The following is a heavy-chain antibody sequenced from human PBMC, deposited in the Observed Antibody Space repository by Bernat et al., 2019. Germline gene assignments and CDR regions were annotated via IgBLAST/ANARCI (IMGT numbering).Heavy chain of an antibody. V-gene: IGHV3-21*01. CDR2: ISSSSSYI. Sequence: VQLVESGGGVVQSGGSLRLSCAASGFTFSSYSMNWVRQAPGKGLEWVSSISSSSSYIYYADSVKGRFTISRDNAKNSLYLQMNSLRAEDTAVYYCAGRGVDWYFDLWGRGTLVTVSS. J-gene: IGHJ2*01. CDR1: GFTFSSYS. D-gene: IGHD6-25*01. CDR3: AGRGVDWYFDL.